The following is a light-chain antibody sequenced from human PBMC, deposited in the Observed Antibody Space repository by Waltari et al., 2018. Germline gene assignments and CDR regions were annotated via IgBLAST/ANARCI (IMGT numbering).Light chain of an antibody. CDR2: AAS. J-gene: IGKJ2*01. CDR3: QQYHDYSA. CDR1: QGISSY. Sequence: AIRITQSPSSLPASTGDRVTITCRASQGISSYLAWYQQKPGKAPKFLIYAASTLQSGGPSRFSGSGSGTDFTLTISCLQSEDFATYYCQQYHDYSAFGQGTKLEIK. V-gene: IGKV1-8*01.